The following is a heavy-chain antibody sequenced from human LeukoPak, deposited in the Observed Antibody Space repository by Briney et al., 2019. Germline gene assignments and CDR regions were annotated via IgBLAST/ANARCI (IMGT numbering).Heavy chain of an antibody. V-gene: IGHV4-39*01. CDR3: ARLRFDFWSGYTHSYFDY. CDR1: GGSISSSSYS. D-gene: IGHD3-3*01. Sequence: SETLSLTCTVSGGSISSSSYSWGWIRQPPGKGLEWIGSIYYSGTTYYNPSLKSRVTISVDTSKIQFSLKLSSVAATDTAVYFCARLRFDFWSGYTHSYFDYWGQGTLVTVSS. J-gene: IGHJ4*02. CDR2: IYYSGTT.